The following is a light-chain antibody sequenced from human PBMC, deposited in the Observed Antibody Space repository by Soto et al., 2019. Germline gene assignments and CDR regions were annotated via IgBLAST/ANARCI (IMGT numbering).Light chain of an antibody. CDR1: QSVSSSY. CDR3: QQYGSSQT. J-gene: IGKJ1*01. Sequence: EIVLTQSPGTLPLSPGKRATLSCRSSQSVSSSYLAWYQQKPGQAPRLLIYSTSNRATGIPDRFSGSGSRTDFTLTISGLEPEVFAVYYCQQYGSSQTFGQGTKVDIK. V-gene: IGKV3-20*01. CDR2: STS.